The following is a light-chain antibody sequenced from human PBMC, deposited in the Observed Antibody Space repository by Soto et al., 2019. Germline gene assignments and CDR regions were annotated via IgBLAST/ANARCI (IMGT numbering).Light chain of an antibody. J-gene: IGLJ3*02. CDR1: SSDVGGYNF. V-gene: IGLV2-8*01. Sequence: QSALTQPPSASGSPGQSVTISCTGTSSDVGGYNFVSWYQQHPSKAPKLMIYDVTNRPSGVPDRFAGSKSGNTASLTVSGLQPEDEADYYCSSYAGSFHWVFGGGTQLTVL. CDR3: SSYAGSFHWV. CDR2: DVT.